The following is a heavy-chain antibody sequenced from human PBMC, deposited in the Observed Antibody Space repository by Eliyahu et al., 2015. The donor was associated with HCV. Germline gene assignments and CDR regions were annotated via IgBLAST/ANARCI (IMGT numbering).Heavy chain of an antibody. D-gene: IGHD6-19*01. V-gene: IGHV4-59*01. CDR3: ASGGGGIAVTGTGGWFDP. J-gene: IGHJ5*02. Sequence: QVQLQESGPGLVKPSETLSLTCTVSGGXIXXYYWSWIRQPPGKGLEWIGYIHYSGSANYNPPLKNRVTISIDTSKNQFSLKLTSVTAADTAMYYCASGGGGIAVTGTGGWFDPWGQGTLVTVSS. CDR1: GGXIXXYY. CDR2: IHYSGSA.